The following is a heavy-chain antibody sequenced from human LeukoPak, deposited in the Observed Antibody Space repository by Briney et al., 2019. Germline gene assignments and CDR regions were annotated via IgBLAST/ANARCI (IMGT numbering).Heavy chain of an antibody. V-gene: IGHV3-30-3*01. Sequence: WVAVISYDGSNKYYADSVKGRFTISRDNSKNTLYLQMNSLRAEDTAVYYCAREGLWSHFDYWGQGTLVTVSS. J-gene: IGHJ4*02. D-gene: IGHD5-18*01. CDR3: AREGLWSHFDY. CDR2: ISYDGSNK.